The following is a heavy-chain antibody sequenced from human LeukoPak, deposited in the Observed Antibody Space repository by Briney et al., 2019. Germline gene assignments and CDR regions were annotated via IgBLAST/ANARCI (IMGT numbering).Heavy chain of an antibody. D-gene: IGHD3-9*01. Sequence: GGSLRLSCATSGFSFTDYPMNGVRQAPGKGLEWISNIRTTAEGAKYAYYADSVKGRVTISRDDGKNTLYLHMNSLRDDDTAVYYDATDQRYAFDYWGQGILVTVSS. J-gene: IGHJ4*02. CDR3: ATDQRYAFDY. CDR2: IRTTAEGAKYA. V-gene: IGHV3-48*02. CDR1: GFSFTDYP.